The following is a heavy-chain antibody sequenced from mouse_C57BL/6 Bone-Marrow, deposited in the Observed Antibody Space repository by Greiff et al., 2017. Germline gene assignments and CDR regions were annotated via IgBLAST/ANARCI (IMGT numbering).Heavy chain of an antibody. D-gene: IGHD1-1*01. CDR3: ARPLRGYFDV. CDR2: IYPGSGST. J-gene: IGHJ1*03. Sequence: QVQLKQPGAELVKPGASVKMSCKASGYTFTSYWITWVKQRPGQGLEWIGDIYPGSGSTNYNEKFKSKATLTVDTSSSTAYMQLSSLTSEDSAVYYCARPLRGYFDVWGTGTTVTVSS. V-gene: IGHV1-55*01. CDR1: GYTFTSYW.